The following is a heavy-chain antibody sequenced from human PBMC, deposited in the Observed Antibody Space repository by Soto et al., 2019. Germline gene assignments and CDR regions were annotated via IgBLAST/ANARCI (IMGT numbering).Heavy chain of an antibody. CDR1: GYSFASYW. V-gene: IGHV5-51*01. Sequence: PGESLKISCKGSGYSFASYWIGWVRQMPGKGLEWMGIIYPGDSDIKYSPSFQGQVTFSADKSISTAYLQWSSLKASDTAMYYWGRGSFGPPEKKGARKYSSSRWDVGGQGPTAPVP. CDR2: IYPGDSDI. CDR3: GRGSFGPPEKKGARKYSSSRWDV. D-gene: IGHD2-15*01. J-gene: IGHJ6*02.